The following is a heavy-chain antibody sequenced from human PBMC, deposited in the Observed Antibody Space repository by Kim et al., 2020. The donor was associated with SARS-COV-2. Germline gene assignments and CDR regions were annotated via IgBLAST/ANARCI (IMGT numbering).Heavy chain of an antibody. CDR2: IRSKANSYAT. V-gene: IGHV3-73*01. CDR1: GFTFSGSA. Sequence: GGSLRLSCAASGFTFSGSAMHWVRQASGKGLEWVGRIRSKANSYATAYAASVKGRFTISRDDSKNTAYLQMNSLKTEDTAVYYCTRQAAAIAFDIWGQGTMVTVSS. CDR3: TRQAAAIAFDI. D-gene: IGHD6-13*01. J-gene: IGHJ3*02.